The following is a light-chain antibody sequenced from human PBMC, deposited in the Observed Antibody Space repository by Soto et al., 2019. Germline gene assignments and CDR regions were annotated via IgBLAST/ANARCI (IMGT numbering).Light chain of an antibody. Sequence: DIQMTQSPISLSASVGDRVTITCRASQGISNYVAWYQQKPGKVPSLLIYAASMLQSGVPSRFSGSGSGTDFTLTISSLQPEDVATSYYERYYTLPGTFGPGTKVDI. CDR2: AAS. CDR3: ERYYTLPGT. CDR1: QGISNY. J-gene: IGKJ3*01. V-gene: IGKV1-27*01.